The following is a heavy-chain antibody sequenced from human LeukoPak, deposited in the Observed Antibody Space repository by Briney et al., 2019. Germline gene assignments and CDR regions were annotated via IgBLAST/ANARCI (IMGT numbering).Heavy chain of an antibody. CDR1: GGSISIYY. Sequence: SETVSLTCGVSGGSISIYYWRWIRQPPGKGLEWIGYIYNSGSTNYNPSLKSRITISVDTSKNQFSLMLSSVTTADTAMYYCARYATSSGYFDYWGQGSPVSLSS. J-gene: IGHJ4*02. CDR2: IYNSGST. D-gene: IGHD2-2*01. CDR3: ARYATSSGYFDY. V-gene: IGHV4-59*01.